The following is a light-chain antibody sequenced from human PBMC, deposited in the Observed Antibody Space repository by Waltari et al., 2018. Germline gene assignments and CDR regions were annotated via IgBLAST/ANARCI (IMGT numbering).Light chain of an antibody. CDR1: QNVGNS. CDR3: QQRSNWHT. J-gene: IGKJ2*01. CDR2: DAA. V-gene: IGKV3-11*01. Sequence: ENVLTQSPATLSLSPGEAATLSCRASQNVGNSLAWYQHKPGQAPRLLIYDAANRAAGIPSRFRGSGSGTDFTLTISSLEPDDFAGYYCQQRSNWHTFGQGTRLEIK.